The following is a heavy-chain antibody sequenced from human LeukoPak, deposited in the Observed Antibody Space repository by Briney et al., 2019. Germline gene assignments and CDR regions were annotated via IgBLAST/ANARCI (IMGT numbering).Heavy chain of an antibody. V-gene: IGHV5-51*01. CDR1: GYTFTTYW. CDR3: ARRLGGNSYGYTIDY. D-gene: IGHD5-18*01. CDR2: IYPGDSDT. Sequence: GESLKISCKGSGYTFTTYWIGWVRQMPRKGLEWMGIIYPGDSDTRYSPSFQGQVTISVDKSIATAYLQWSSLKASDTAMYYCARRLGGNSYGYTIDYWGQGTLVTVSS. J-gene: IGHJ4*02.